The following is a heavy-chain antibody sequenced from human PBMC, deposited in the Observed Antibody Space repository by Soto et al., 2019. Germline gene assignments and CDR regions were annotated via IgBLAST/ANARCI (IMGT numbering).Heavy chain of an antibody. J-gene: IGHJ4*02. CDR2: TRNKANSYTT. V-gene: IGHV3-72*01. Sequence: GSLRLSCAASGFTFSDHFMDWVRQPPGKGLEWVGRTRNKANSYTTEYAASVKGRFTISRDDSKNSLYLQMNSLKTEDTAVYYCARCTRYTYDYWGKGTLVPVSS. CDR3: ARCTRYTYDY. D-gene: IGHD5-18*01. CDR1: GFTFSDHF.